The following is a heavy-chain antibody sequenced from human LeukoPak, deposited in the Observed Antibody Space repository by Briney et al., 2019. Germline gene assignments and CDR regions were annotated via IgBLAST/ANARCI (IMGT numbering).Heavy chain of an antibody. D-gene: IGHD6-19*01. J-gene: IGHJ4*02. V-gene: IGHV3-23*01. CDR1: GFTFSDYA. CDR2: LSGSGAGT. CDR3: AKPHVAQWLVPPYYFDY. Sequence: GGSLRLSCAASGFTFSDYALGWVRQAPGRGLEWVATLSGSGAGTYYSDSVQGRFTISRDNSKNTLYLQMNSLRAEDTAVYYCAKPHVAQWLVPPYYFDYWGQGTLVTVSS.